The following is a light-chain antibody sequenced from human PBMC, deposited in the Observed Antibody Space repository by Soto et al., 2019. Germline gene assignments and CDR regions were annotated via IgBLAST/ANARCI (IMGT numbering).Light chain of an antibody. CDR2: EVS. Sequence: QSVLTQPASVSGSPGQSITISCTGTSSDVGSYNYVSWYQQHPGKAPKLMIYEVSDRPSGISSRFSGSKSGNTASLTISGPQTEDEAYYYCSSYTRSSTLFGTGTKLTVL. J-gene: IGLJ6*01. V-gene: IGLV2-14*01. CDR1: SSDVGSYNY. CDR3: SSYTRSSTL.